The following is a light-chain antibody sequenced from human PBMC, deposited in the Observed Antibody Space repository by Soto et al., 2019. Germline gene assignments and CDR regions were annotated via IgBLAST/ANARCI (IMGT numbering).Light chain of an antibody. V-gene: IGLV2-14*01. J-gene: IGLJ1*01. CDR2: EVN. Sequence: QSVLTQPASVSGSPGQSITISCTVTSSDVGGYDYVSWYQLHPGKAPKLMVFEVNNRPSGVSYRFSGSKSGNTASLTISGLQAEDEADYFCSSYSISIAYLFGTGTKVTVL. CDR1: SSDVGGYDY. CDR3: SSYSISIAYL.